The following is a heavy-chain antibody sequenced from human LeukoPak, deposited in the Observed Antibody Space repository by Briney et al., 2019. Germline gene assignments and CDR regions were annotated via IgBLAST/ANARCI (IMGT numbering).Heavy chain of an antibody. Sequence: GGSLRLSCAASGFTFSSYAMHWGRQAPGKGLEWVAGIPYDGSNKYYADSVKGRFTISRDTSTNTLYLQMNSLRPEDTAVYYCARVEQWLTTAGFDYWGQGTLVTVSS. CDR1: GFTFSSYA. CDR2: IPYDGSNK. J-gene: IGHJ4*02. CDR3: ARVEQWLTTAGFDY. V-gene: IGHV3-30*04. D-gene: IGHD6-19*01.